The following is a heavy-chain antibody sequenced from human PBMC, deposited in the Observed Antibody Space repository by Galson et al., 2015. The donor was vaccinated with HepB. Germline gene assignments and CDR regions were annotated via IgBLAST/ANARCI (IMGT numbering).Heavy chain of an antibody. J-gene: IGHJ2*01. CDR1: GFTFRDHY. V-gene: IGHV3-11*06. D-gene: IGHD3-22*01. CDR3: ARIKEFVSMIDAGYFDL. Sequence: SLRLSCAASGFTFRDHYMSWIRQAPGKGLEWVSYFSSGSGNTDKADSVKGRFTISRDNAKNSLYLQMTSLRAEDSAVYYCARIKEFVSMIDAGYFDLWGRGTLVTVSS. CDR2: FSSGSGNT.